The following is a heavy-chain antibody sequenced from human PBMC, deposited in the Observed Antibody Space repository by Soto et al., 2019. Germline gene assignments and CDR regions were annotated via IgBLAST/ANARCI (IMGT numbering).Heavy chain of an antibody. Sequence: PGGSLRLSCAASGFTFNIYGMHWVRQAPDKGLEWVALISYDGSNQYYADSVKGRFTISRDNSKNTLFLQMNSRRADDTAVYYCAKDQASGQGSFDSWGQGTLVTV. J-gene: IGHJ4*02. CDR3: AKDQASGQGSFDS. V-gene: IGHV3-30*18. CDR1: GFTFNIYG. CDR2: ISYDGSNQ.